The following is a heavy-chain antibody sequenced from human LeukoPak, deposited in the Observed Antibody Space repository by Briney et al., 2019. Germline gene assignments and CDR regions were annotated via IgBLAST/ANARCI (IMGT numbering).Heavy chain of an antibody. V-gene: IGHV1-8*01. J-gene: IGHJ3*01. CDR3: ARKGNAFDF. CDR2: MNPHSGNT. CDR1: GYTFIDFD. Sequence: GASVKVSCKASGYTFIDFDINWVRQAPGQGLEWMGWMNPHSGNTVYTQKLHGRVTMTRDTSISTAYMELSRLTYDDTAVYYCARKGNAFDFWGQGTMVTVSS. D-gene: IGHD3-10*01.